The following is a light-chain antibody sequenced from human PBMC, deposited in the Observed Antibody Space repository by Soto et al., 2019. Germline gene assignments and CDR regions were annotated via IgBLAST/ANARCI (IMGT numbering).Light chain of an antibody. V-gene: IGLV1-51*01. CDR3: GAWESSLNHYV. Sequence: QSVLTQPPSVSAAPGQKVIISCSGSSFNIGNNYVSWYQQLPGTAPKLLIYDNTKRPSGITDRFSASKSGTPAPLATTGLQTADDADYYCGAWESSLNHYVFGTGTKVTV. CDR2: DNT. CDR1: SFNIGNNY. J-gene: IGLJ1*01.